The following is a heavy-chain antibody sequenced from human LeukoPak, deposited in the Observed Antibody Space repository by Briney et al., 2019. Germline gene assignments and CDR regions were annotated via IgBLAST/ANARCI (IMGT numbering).Heavy chain of an antibody. CDR1: VGSISSYY. CDR2: IYTSGST. D-gene: IGHD3-22*01. CDR3: SRGATSFHYDSNGYYSGRLFDY. V-gene: IGHV4-4*07. J-gene: IGHJ4*02. Sequence: SETLSLTCTVSVGSISSYYWCWIRQPAGKGLEWIGRIYTSGSTNYNPSLKSRVTISVDKSKNQFSLKLSSVTAADTAVYHRSRGATSFHYDSNGYYSGRLFDYWGQGTLVTVSS.